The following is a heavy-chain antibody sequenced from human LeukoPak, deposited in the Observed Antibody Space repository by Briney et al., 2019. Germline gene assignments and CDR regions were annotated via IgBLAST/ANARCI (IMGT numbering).Heavy chain of an antibody. D-gene: IGHD3-16*01. CDR2: VSAYNGNT. Sequence: EASVTVSCKASGYTFTNYGISWVRQAPGQGLEWMGWVSAYNGNTDYAQSLQGRVTMTIDISTSTVYMELRSLRSDDTAVYYCARDVGRSYDLDYWGQGTLVTVSS. J-gene: IGHJ4*02. CDR1: GYTFTNYG. V-gene: IGHV1-18*01. CDR3: ARDVGRSYDLDY.